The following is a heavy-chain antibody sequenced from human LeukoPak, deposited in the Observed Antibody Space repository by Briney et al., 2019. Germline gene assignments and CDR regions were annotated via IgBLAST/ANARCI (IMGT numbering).Heavy chain of an antibody. V-gene: IGHV4-30-4*07. CDR2: IHDSGST. D-gene: IGHD6-13*01. CDR3: ARVAAAAGNNWFDP. CDR1: ADSISSGGYA. J-gene: IGHJ5*02. Sequence: SETLSLTCAVSADSISSGGYAWSWIRQTPGKGLEWIASIHDSGSTYYNQSLKSLVSISVDTSKNQFSVKLNSVTAADTAVYYCARVAAAAGNNWFDPWGQGTLVTVSS.